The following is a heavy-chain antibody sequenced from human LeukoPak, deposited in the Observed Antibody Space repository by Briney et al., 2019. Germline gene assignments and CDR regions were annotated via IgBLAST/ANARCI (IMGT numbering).Heavy chain of an antibody. D-gene: IGHD1-1*01. J-gene: IGHJ4*02. CDR2: MQSDGINK. V-gene: IGHV3-30*02. CDR1: GFTFSSYG. CDR3: SKPSPGPVWNYFDY. Sequence: GGSLRLSCAASGFTFSSYGMYSVRQAPGTGLEWVAYMQSDGINKYYADSVKGRFTISRDNSKNTLYLQMNSLRGEDTAVYFFSKPSPGPVWNYFDYWGQGTLVTVSS.